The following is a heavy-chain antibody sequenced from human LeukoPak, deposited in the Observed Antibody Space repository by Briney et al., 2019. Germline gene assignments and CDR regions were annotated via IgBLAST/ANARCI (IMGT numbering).Heavy chain of an antibody. CDR1: GFTFSSYD. J-gene: IGHJ6*03. D-gene: IGHD3-10*01. Sequence: SGGSLRLSCAASGFTFSSYDMNWVRHAPGKGLEWVSHISSSGDTIYYRDSVKGRFTISRDNAEKSLHLQMDSLRAEDAALYYCARLGWSWFGEYYYHCMDVWGKGTTVTVSS. CDR2: ISSSGDTI. CDR3: ARLGWSWFGEYYYHCMDV. V-gene: IGHV3-48*03.